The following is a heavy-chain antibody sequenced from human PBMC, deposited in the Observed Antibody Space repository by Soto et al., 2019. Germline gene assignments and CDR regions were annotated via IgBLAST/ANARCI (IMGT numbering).Heavy chain of an antibody. J-gene: IGHJ4*02. D-gene: IGHD3-22*01. CDR2: IYPRDSDP. CDR1: GLIFSNYW. V-gene: IGHV5-51*01. CDR3: ARQRFWGTIGYYYFEN. Sequence: PGESLKIYCNSSGLIFSNYWIGWVRQMPGKGLEWMGTIYPRDSDPRYSPSFQGQVTITVDKSINTAYLQWRRLKASDTAIYYCARQRFWGTIGYYYFENWGQGTLVTVSS.